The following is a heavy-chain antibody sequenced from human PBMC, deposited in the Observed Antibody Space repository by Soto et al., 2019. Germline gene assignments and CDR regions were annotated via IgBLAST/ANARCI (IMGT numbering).Heavy chain of an antibody. CDR1: GFTFSSYG. J-gene: IGHJ4*02. Sequence: GGSLRLSCAASGFTFSSYGMHWVRQAPGKGLEWVAMISYDGSNKTYAGSVKGRLTISRDNSKSTLYLQMNSLRSDDTALYYCAKEVPTNPPDYWGQGTLVTVSS. V-gene: IGHV3-30*18. D-gene: IGHD2-2*01. CDR2: ISYDGSNK. CDR3: AKEVPTNPPDY.